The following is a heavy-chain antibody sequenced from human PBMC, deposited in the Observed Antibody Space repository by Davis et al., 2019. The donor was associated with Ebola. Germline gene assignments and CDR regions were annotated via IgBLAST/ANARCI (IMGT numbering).Heavy chain of an antibody. V-gene: IGHV3-33*01. Sequence: PGGSLRLSCAASGFTFSSYGMHWVRQAPGKGLEWVAVIWYDGSNKYYADSVKGRFTISRDNSKNTLYLQMNSLRAEDTAVYYCAREGYSSSWYNAFDIWGQGTMVTVSS. J-gene: IGHJ3*02. CDR1: GFTFSSYG. D-gene: IGHD6-13*01. CDR2: IWYDGSNK. CDR3: AREGYSSSWYNAFDI.